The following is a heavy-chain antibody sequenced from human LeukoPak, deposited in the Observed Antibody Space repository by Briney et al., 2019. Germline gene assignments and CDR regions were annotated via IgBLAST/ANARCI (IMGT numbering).Heavy chain of an antibody. CDR1: GFTFSSYA. Sequence: GGSLRLSCAASGFTFSSYAMHWVRQAPGKGLEWVAVISYDGGNTYFAHFVKGRFTISTDNSKNTLYLQMNSLRPEDTAVYYCAKCCPMDVWGQGTTVTVSS. J-gene: IGHJ6*02. V-gene: IGHV3-30*04. D-gene: IGHD4/OR15-4a*01. CDR2: ISYDGGNT. CDR3: AKCCPMDV.